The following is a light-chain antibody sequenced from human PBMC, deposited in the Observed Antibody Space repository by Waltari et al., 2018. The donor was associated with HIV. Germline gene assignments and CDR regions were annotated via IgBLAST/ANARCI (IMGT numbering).Light chain of an antibody. CDR1: SSNIGAGNA. CDR3: QSFDSSLSGSRV. Sequence: QSVLTPPPSASGAPGPRATIPRTRSSSNIGAGNAFQRYHILPATAPNPLLHPQPGPKPPIYTNRNRPSAVPDRFSGSKSGTSASLAITGLQAEDEADYFCQSFDSSLSGSRVFGGGTKLTVL. J-gene: IGLJ3*02. CDR2: TNR. V-gene: IGLV1-40*01.